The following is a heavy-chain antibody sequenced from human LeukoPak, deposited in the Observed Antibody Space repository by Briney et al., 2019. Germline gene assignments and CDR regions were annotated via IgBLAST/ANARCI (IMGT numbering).Heavy chain of an antibody. Sequence: ASVKVSCKASGHTFTSYGISWVRQAPGQGLEWMGWICASNGNTAYAQKVQGRVTVTTDTSTSTAYMEVRSLRSDDTAVYYCARPLSAGSSGWYYFHYWGQGTLVTVSS. J-gene: IGHJ4*02. CDR1: GHTFTSYG. CDR3: ARPLSAGSSGWYYFHY. D-gene: IGHD6-19*01. CDR2: ICASNGNT. V-gene: IGHV1-18*01.